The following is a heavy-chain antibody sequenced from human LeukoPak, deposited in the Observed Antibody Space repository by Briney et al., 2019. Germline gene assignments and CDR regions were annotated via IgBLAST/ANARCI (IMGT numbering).Heavy chain of an antibody. CDR2: INHSGST. CDR3: ARGVVPAATESYYYYGMDV. J-gene: IGHJ6*02. CDR1: GGSFSGYY. V-gene: IGHV4-34*01. Sequence: SETLSLACAVYGGSFSGYYWSWIRQPPGKGLEWIGEINHSGSTNYNPSLKSRVTISVDTSKNQFSLKLSSVTAADTAVYYCARGVVPAATESYYYYGMDVWGQGTTVTVSS. D-gene: IGHD2-2*01.